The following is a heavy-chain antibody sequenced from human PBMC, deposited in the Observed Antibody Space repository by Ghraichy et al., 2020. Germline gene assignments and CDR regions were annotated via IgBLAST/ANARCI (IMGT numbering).Heavy chain of an antibody. J-gene: IGHJ4*02. CDR3: AKDYGSSSPYYFDY. V-gene: IGHV3-43*01. CDR2: ISWDGGST. Sequence: GESLNISCAASGFTFDDYTMHWVRQAPGKGLEWVSLISWDGGSTYYADSVKGRFTISRDNSKNSLYLQMNSLRTEDTALYYCAKDYGSSSPYYFDYWGQGTLVTVSS. CDR1: GFTFDDYT. D-gene: IGHD6-13*01.